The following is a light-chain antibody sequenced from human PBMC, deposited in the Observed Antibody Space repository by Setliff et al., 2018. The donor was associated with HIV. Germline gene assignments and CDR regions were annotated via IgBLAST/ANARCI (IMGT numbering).Light chain of an antibody. CDR3: QAWDSSTYV. V-gene: IGLV3-1*01. J-gene: IGLJ1*01. Sequence: SYELTQPTSVSVSPGQTASITCSGAKLGDKYACWYQQKPGQSPVLVIYQDNKRPSGSPERFSGSNSGNTATLTISGTQAMDEADYFCQAWDSSTYVFGTGTKVTVL. CDR1: KLGDKY. CDR2: QDN.